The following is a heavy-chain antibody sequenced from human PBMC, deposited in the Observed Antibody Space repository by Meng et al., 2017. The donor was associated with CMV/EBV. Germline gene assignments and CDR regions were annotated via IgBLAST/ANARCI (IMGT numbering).Heavy chain of an antibody. Sequence: VQLRHGGEGLLKPAESLSLTCAVYGGSFSGYYWSWIRQPPGKGLEWIGEINHSGSTNYNPSLKSRVTISVDTSKNQFSLKLSSVTAADTAVYYCARGSIAARLGLGDWGQGTLVTVSS. V-gene: IGHV4-34*01. CDR2: INHSGST. CDR1: GGSFSGYY. D-gene: IGHD6-6*01. J-gene: IGHJ4*02. CDR3: ARGSIAARLGLGD.